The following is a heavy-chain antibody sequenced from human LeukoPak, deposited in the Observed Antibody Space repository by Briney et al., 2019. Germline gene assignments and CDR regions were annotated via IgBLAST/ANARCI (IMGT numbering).Heavy chain of an antibody. CDR1: GFTFSDYY. CDR3: ARDGDDVGDYYYYYMDV. J-gene: IGHJ6*03. D-gene: IGHD7-27*01. CDR2: IRSSSSYI. Sequence: PGGSLRLSCAASGFTFSDYYMNWVRQAPGKGLEWVSSIRSSSSYIYYADSVKGRFTISRDNAKNSLYLQMNSLRAEDTAVYYCARDGDDVGDYYYYYMDVWGKGTTVTVSS. V-gene: IGHV3-21*01.